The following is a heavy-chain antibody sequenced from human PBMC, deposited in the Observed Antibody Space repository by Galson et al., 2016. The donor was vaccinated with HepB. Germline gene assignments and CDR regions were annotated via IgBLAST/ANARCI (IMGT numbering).Heavy chain of an antibody. J-gene: IGHJ4*02. CDR2: IIPHNGNA. Sequence: SVKVSCKASNYSFPHFGITWVRQAPGQGLEWMGWIIPHNGNAHYAQKFQGRVTMTADTSTSTAYMELSSLTSDDTAVYFCARHNGGGYWGQGTLVTVSS. V-gene: IGHV1-18*01. D-gene: IGHD1-14*01. CDR1: NYSFPHFG. CDR3: ARHNGGGY.